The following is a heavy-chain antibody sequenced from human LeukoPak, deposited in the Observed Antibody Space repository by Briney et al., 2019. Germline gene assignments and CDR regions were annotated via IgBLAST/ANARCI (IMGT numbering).Heavy chain of an antibody. CDR3: AAGYNYGYVRLEY. CDR1: GLTFSSYA. V-gene: IGHV3-23*01. J-gene: IGHJ4*02. Sequence: GSLRLSCAASGLTFSSYAMSWVRQAPGKGLEWVSVISGDGGSTDYADSVKGRFTISRDNSKNTLSLQMNSLRAEDTAVYYCAAGYNYGYVRLEYWGQGTLVTVSS. CDR2: ISGDGGST. D-gene: IGHD5-18*01.